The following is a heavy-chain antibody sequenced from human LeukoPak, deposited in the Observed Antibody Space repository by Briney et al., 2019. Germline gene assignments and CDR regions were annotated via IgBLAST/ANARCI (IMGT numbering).Heavy chain of an antibody. CDR1: GFTFSSYG. Sequence: GGSPRLSCAASGFTFSSYGMHWVRQAPGKGLEWVAFIRYDGSNKYYADSVKGRFTISRDNSKNTLYLQMNSLRAEDTAVYYCAKDSLPYDFWSGYYTGYGVTQIDYWGQGTLVTVSS. CDR2: IRYDGSNK. D-gene: IGHD3-3*01. V-gene: IGHV3-30*02. CDR3: AKDSLPYDFWSGYYTGYGVTQIDY. J-gene: IGHJ4*02.